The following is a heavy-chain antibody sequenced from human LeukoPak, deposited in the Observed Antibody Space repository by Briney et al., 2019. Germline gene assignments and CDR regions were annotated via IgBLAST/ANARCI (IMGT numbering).Heavy chain of an antibody. D-gene: IGHD1-1*01. CDR3: ARVTGTVDY. CDR2: IRGSGVST. CDR1: GFIFSSYV. J-gene: IGHJ4*02. V-gene: IGHV3-23*01. Sequence: GGSLRLSCAASGFIFSSYVMNWVRQAPGKGLEWVSVIRGSGVSTYYADSVKGRFTISRDNSKNMLYLQMNSLRAEDTAVYYCARVTGTVDYWGQGTLVTVSS.